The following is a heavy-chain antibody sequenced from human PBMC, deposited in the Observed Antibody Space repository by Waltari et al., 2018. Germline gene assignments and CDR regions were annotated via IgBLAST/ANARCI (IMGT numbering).Heavy chain of an antibody. Sequence: EVQLVESGGGLIQPGGSLRLSCAASGFSISGYWMHWVRLPPGKGLVCVSRIHSDGRSTSYVDSVRGRFTVSRDNAKNTVYLQMNSLRADDTGVYFCARDGLGSSHDYWGQGTLVTVSS. CDR3: ARDGLGSSHDY. D-gene: IGHD6-6*01. CDR1: GFSISGYW. V-gene: IGHV3-74*01. CDR2: IHSDGRST. J-gene: IGHJ4*02.